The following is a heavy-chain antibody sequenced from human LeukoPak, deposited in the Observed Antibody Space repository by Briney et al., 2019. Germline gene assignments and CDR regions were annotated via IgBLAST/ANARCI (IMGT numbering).Heavy chain of an antibody. D-gene: IGHD4-11*01. V-gene: IGHV3-21*01. CDR3: ASIQDSNPRYYYYGMDV. Sequence: SGGSLRLSCAASGFTFSSYSMNWVRQAPGKGLEWVSSISSSSSYIYYADSVKGRFTISRDNAKNSLYLQMNSLRAEDTAVYYCASIQDSNPRYYYYGMDVWGQGTTVTVSS. J-gene: IGHJ6*02. CDR1: GFTFSSYS. CDR2: ISSSSSYI.